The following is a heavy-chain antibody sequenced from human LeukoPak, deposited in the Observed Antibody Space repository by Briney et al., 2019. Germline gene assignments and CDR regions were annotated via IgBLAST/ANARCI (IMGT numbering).Heavy chain of an antibody. Sequence: PSDTLSLTCTVSGGSVTSYYWSWIRQPPGKGLEWIGYISVIGTTNYNPSLKGRVTISVDTSKNQFSLKLTSVTAADTAIYYCARDPLAAAGPDYGGQGTRVPVSS. CDR2: ISVIGTT. CDR3: ARDPLAAAGPDY. V-gene: IGHV4-59*02. D-gene: IGHD6-25*01. J-gene: IGHJ4*02. CDR1: GGSVTSYY.